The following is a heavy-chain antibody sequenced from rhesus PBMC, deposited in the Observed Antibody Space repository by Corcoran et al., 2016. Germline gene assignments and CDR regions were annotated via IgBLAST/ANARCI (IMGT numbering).Heavy chain of an antibody. CDR2: VESSGST. CDR1: GGSISGSY. D-gene: IGHD3-28*01. V-gene: IGHV4S11*01. CDR3: ARHFYYGSGYYAYYFDF. Sequence: QVKLQQWGEGLVKPSETLSLTCAVSGGSISGSYWSWIRQAPGKGLEWIGRVESSGSTNYNPSLQSRVTLSVDTSKNQFSLKLASVTAADTAVYSCARHFYYGSGYYAYYFDFWGQGVLVTVSS. J-gene: IGHJ4*01.